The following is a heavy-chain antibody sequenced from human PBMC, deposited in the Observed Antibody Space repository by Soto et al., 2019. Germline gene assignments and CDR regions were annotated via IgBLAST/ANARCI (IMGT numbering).Heavy chain of an antibody. CDR2: IYYSGST. CDR1: GGSISSSSYY. Sequence: WETLSLTCTVSGGSISSSSYYWGWIRQPPGKGLEWIGSIYYSGSTYYNPSLKSRVTISVDTSKNQFSLELSSVTAADTAVYYCASKGATYYDILTGYYKKEKTRGYYYYGMDVWGQGTTVTVSS. CDR3: ASKGATYYDILTGYYKKEKTRGYYYYGMDV. V-gene: IGHV4-39*01. D-gene: IGHD3-9*01. J-gene: IGHJ6*02.